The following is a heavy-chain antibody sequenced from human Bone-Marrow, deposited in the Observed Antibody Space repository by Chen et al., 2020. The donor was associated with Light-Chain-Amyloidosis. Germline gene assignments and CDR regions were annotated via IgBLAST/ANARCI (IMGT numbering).Heavy chain of an antibody. V-gene: IGHV3-23*01. Sequence: EVQLLESGGGLVHPGGSLRLSCPASGFPFSRFAMNWVRQAPGKGLEWVSTISGRGGSTYYADSVKGRFTISRDNIKNTLNLQMNSLRAEDTAVYYCAKWGDDDYDYHNGMDVWGQGTTVTVSS. CDR1: GFPFSRFA. CDR2: ISGRGGST. CDR3: AKWGDDDYDYHNGMDV. D-gene: IGHD2-21*02. J-gene: IGHJ6*02.